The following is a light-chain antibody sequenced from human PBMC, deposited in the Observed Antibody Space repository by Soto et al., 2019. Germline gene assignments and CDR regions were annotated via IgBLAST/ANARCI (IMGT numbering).Light chain of an antibody. Sequence: IVMTQSPATLSVSPGERVTLSCRVSQSVDSNFAWYQQRPGQAPRLLIYGASTRATDVPARFSASGSGTDFTLTISSLQSEDFVVYYCQQYNTWPITFRQGTRLEIK. CDR3: QQYNTWPIT. V-gene: IGKV3-15*01. CDR1: QSVDSN. CDR2: GAS. J-gene: IGKJ5*01.